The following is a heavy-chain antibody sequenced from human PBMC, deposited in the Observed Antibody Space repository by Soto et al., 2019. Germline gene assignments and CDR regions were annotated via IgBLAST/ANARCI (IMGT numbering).Heavy chain of an antibody. J-gene: IGHJ6*02. CDR1: GGTFSSYA. Sequence: ASVKVSCKASGGTFSSYAISWVRQAPGQGLEWMGGIIPIFGTANYAQKFQGRVTITADESTSTAYMELSSLRSEDTAVYYCARDSRGTIFGVAPYGMDVWGQGTTVTVSS. CDR3: ARDSRGTIFGVAPYGMDV. V-gene: IGHV1-69*13. CDR2: IIPIFGTA. D-gene: IGHD3-3*01.